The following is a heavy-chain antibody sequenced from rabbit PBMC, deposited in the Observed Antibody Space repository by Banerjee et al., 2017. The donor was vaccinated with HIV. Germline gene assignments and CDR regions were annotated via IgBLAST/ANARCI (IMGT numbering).Heavy chain of an antibody. V-gene: IGHV1S43*01. CDR1: GIDFSSGYD. D-gene: IGHD8-1*01. Sequence: QQQLEESGGGLVKPGGTLTLTCKASGIDFSSGYDMCWVRQAPGKGLEWIACIYIISGATYYPTWVNGRFTISRSTSLNTVTLQMTSLTAADTATYFCARDWDTGSGYVFGLWGPGTLVTVS. J-gene: IGHJ6*01. CDR3: ARDWDTGSGYVFGL. CDR2: IYIISGAT.